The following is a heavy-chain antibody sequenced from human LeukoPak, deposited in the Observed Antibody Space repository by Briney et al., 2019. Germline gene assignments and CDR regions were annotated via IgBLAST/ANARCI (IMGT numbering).Heavy chain of an antibody. J-gene: IGHJ4*02. Sequence: SETLSLTCTVSGGSISSGGYYWSWIRQPPGKGLEWIGYIYHSGSTYYNPSLKSRVTISVDRSKNQFSLKLSSVTAADTAVYYCARDGDLVGATTLSAPIDYWGQGTLVTVSS. CDR1: GGSISSGGYY. CDR2: IYHSGST. D-gene: IGHD1-26*01. V-gene: IGHV4-30-2*01. CDR3: ARDGDLVGATTLSAPIDY.